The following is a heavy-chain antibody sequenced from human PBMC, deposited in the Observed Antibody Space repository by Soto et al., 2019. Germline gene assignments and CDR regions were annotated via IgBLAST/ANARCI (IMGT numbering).Heavy chain of an antibody. Sequence: GGSLRLSCAASGFTFDDYAMHWVRQGPGKGLEWVSGISWNSGSIGYADSVKGRFTISRDNAKNSLYLEMNSLRPEDTALYYCAKDVGSGYPQFYYYMDVWGKGTTVTVSS. CDR1: GFTFDDYA. V-gene: IGHV3-9*01. CDR2: ISWNSGSI. J-gene: IGHJ6*03. CDR3: AKDVGSGYPQFYYYMDV. D-gene: IGHD3-22*01.